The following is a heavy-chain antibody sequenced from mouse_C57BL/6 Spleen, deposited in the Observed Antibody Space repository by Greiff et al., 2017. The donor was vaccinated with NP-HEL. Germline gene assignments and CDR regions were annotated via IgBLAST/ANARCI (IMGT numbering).Heavy chain of an antibody. V-gene: IGHV1-66*01. J-gene: IGHJ1*03. Sequence: QVQLKQSGPELVKPGASVKISCKASGYSFTSYYIHWVKQRPGQGLEWIGWIYPGSGNTKYNEKFKGKATLTADTSSSTAYMQLSSLTSEDSAVYYCCYGNYESYWYFDVWGTGTTVTVSS. CDR3: CYGNYESYWYFDV. CDR2: IYPGSGNT. CDR1: GYSFTSYY. D-gene: IGHD2-1*01.